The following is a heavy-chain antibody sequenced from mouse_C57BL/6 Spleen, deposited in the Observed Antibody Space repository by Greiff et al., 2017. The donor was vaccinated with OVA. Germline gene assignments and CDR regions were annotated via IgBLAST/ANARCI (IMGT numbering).Heavy chain of an antibody. CDR2: IYPNNGGT. V-gene: IGHV1-26*01. J-gene: IGHJ2*01. CDR3: ASHYTRGY. Sequence: VQLQQSGPELVKPGASVKISCKASGYAFTNYCMNWVKQSPGKSLEWIGHIYPNNGGTSYNQKFKGKATLTVDKSSSTAYMELRSLTSEDSAVYYCASHYTRGYWGQGTTLTVSS. CDR1: GYAFTNYC. D-gene: IGHD3-3*01.